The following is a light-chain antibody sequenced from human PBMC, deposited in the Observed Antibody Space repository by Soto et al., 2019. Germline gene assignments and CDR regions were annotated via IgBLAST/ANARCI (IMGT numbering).Light chain of an antibody. V-gene: IGKV1-27*01. CDR3: QKYRSAPSLT. Sequence: DIEMTQSPSSLSASVGDRVTITCRASQGISNFLAWYQHKPGKVPKLLIYAASTLQSGVPSRFRVRGSGTDFTLTISSLQPEDVATYYCQKYRSAPSLTFGGGTKVEIK. CDR2: AAS. CDR1: QGISNF. J-gene: IGKJ4*01.